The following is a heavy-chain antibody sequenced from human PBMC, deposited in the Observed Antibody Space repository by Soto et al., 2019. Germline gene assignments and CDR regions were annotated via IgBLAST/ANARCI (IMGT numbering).Heavy chain of an antibody. Sequence: GGSLRLSCAASGFTFSSYAMSWVRQAPGKGLEWVSAISGSGGSTYYADSVKGRFTISRDNSKNTLYLQMNSLRAEDTAVYYCAKGECLVVPAAFYPTSYYYGMDVWGQGTTVTVSS. CDR3: AKGECLVVPAAFYPTSYYYGMDV. CDR2: ISGSGGST. D-gene: IGHD2-2*01. J-gene: IGHJ6*02. V-gene: IGHV3-23*01. CDR1: GFTFSSYA.